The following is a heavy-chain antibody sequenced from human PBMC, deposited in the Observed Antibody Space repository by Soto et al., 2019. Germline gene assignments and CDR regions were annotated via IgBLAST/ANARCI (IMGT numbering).Heavy chain of an antibody. V-gene: IGHV1-18*01. CDR2: ISAYNGNT. Sequence: QVQLMQSGAEVKKPGASVKVSCKASGYTFSSYGISWVRQAPGQGLEWMGWISAYNGNTNYAQKLQGRVTMTTDTSTSTAYMELRSLRSDDTAVYYCARGPNYDILTGNYDGMDVWGQGTTVTVSS. D-gene: IGHD3-9*01. J-gene: IGHJ6*02. CDR3: ARGPNYDILTGNYDGMDV. CDR1: GYTFSSYG.